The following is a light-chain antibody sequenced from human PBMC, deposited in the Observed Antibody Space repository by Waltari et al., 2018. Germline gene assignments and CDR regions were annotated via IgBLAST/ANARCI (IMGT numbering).Light chain of an antibody. CDR1: QNISKC. CDR3: HQSYNIPQT. V-gene: IGKV1-39*01. CDR2: RVS. J-gene: IGKJ2*01. Sequence: DVQMTQSPSSLSASVEDRVTITCRASQNISKCLNWYQQKPGEGPKLLIYRVSTLESGVPSRFSGSGSGTDFTLTISSLQPGDFATYYCHQSYNIPQTFGQGTKLEI.